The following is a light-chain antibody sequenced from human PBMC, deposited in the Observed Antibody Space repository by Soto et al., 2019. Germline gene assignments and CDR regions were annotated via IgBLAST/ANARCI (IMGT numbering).Light chain of an antibody. Sequence: AIQMTQSPSSLSASVGDRVIITCRASQAIRNELSWYQQKPGKAPELLIHAASTLQTGVPSRFSGGGSGTDFNLTISGLQAEDFATYYCLQDHDYPRTFGQGSKVEIK. CDR2: AAS. J-gene: IGKJ1*01. CDR1: QAIRNE. CDR3: LQDHDYPRT. V-gene: IGKV1-6*01.